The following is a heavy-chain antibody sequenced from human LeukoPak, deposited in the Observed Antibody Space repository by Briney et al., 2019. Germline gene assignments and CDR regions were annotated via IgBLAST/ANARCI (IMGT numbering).Heavy chain of an antibody. CDR1: GFXFXSYA. V-gene: IGHV3-21*01. J-gene: IGHJ5*02. Sequence: XCAXXGFXFXSYAMNWVRQAPGKGLEWVSSISSGSSFIYYADSVKGRFTISRDNAKNSLYLQMNSLRAEDTAIYYCARDQGGERWFDPWGQGTLVTVSS. CDR3: ARDQGGERWFDP. CDR2: ISSGSSFI. D-gene: IGHD3-16*01.